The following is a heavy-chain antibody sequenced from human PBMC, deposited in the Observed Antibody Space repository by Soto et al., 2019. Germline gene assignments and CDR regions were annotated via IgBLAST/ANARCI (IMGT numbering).Heavy chain of an antibody. CDR3: ARDRATFDS. V-gene: IGHV3-23*01. CDR2: ISGSGANT. D-gene: IGHD1-26*01. J-gene: IGHJ4*02. CDR1: GFTFISYA. Sequence: EVQLLQSGGGLVQPGGSLGLSCGASGFTFISYAMSWVRHVPGKGLEWISSISGSGANTWYAGSVQGRFIISRDNSKSTASLHMSSLRVEDTAIYYCARDRATFDSWGQGTLVTVSS.